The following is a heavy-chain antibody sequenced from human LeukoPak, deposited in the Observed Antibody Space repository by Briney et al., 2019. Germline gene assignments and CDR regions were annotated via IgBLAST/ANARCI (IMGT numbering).Heavy chain of an antibody. V-gene: IGHV3-48*03. J-gene: IGHJ4*02. CDR1: GFTFSSYE. D-gene: IGHD4-17*01. CDR3: ARGGTVTTFDY. CDR2: ISNSGDST. Sequence: GGSLRLSCAASGFTFSSYEMNWVRQAPGKGLEWVSYISNSGDSTYYADSVKGRFTISRDNARNTLYLQMNSLRGEDTAVYYCARGGTVTTFDYWGQGTLVTVSS.